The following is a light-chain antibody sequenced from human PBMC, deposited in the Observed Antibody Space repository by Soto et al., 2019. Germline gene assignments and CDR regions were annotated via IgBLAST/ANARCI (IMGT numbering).Light chain of an antibody. V-gene: IGKV3-15*01. CDR3: QQYNILYT. Sequence: EIILTQSPASLSVSPGERATLSCRASQSVNNNLAWYQQKPGQAPRLLIYGASTRATGIPGRFRGSGSGTEFTLTITSLQSEDFAVYYCQQYNILYTFGQGTKLEIK. CDR1: QSVNNN. CDR2: GAS. J-gene: IGKJ2*01.